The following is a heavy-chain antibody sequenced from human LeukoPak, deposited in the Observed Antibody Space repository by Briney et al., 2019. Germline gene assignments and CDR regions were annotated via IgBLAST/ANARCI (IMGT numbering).Heavy chain of an antibody. CDR3: ARETYYDFWSHDY. CDR2: IYTSGST. D-gene: IGHD3-3*01. CDR1: GGSISSGSYY. V-gene: IGHV4-61*02. Sequence: SETLSLTCTVSGGSISSGSYYWSWIRQPAGKGLEWIGRIYTSGSTNYNPSLKSRVTISVDKSKNQFSLKLSSVTAADTAVYYCARETYYDFWSHDYWGQGTLVTVSS. J-gene: IGHJ4*02.